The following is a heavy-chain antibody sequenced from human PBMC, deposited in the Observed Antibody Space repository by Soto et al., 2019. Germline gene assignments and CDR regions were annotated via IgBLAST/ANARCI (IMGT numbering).Heavy chain of an antibody. CDR1: GFTFSSYP. CDR2: IVAGGGIT. V-gene: IGHV3-23*01. D-gene: IGHD5-12*01. CDR3: AKNSAATIRVGYDY. Sequence: EVQLLESGGGLAQPGGSRRLSGAASGFTFSSYPMSWFRKPPGKGLGWVSGIVAGGGITYYADSVKGRFTISRDNSKNTLYLQMNSLRAEDTAVYYCAKNSAATIRVGYDYWGQGTLVTVSS. J-gene: IGHJ4*02.